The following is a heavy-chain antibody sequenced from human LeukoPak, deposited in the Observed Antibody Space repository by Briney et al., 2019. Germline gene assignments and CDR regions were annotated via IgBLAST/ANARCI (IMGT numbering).Heavy chain of an antibody. CDR2: ISPYNGST. J-gene: IGHJ6*03. D-gene: IGHD5-12*01. CDR1: GYTFTNYG. Sequence: ASVKVSCKASGYTFTNYGISWVRQAPGQGLEWMGWISPYNGSTSYAQKFQGRVTMTRDMSTSTVYMELSSLRSEDTAVYYCARNSGYDGNYYYYYYMDVWGKGTTVTVSS. V-gene: IGHV1-18*01. CDR3: ARNSGYDGNYYYYYYMDV.